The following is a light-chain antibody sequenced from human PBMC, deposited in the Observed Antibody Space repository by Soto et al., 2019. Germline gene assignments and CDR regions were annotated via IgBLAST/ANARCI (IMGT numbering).Light chain of an antibody. Sequence: EVVLTQSPAILSLSPGERATLSSRASQSVKSSLAWYQQKPGQPPRLLIYDASHRATGIPARFSGSGSGTDFTLTISSLEPEDVAVYFCQQRSNWPPVTFGGGTKVQI. CDR1: QSVKSS. CDR2: DAS. V-gene: IGKV3-11*01. CDR3: QQRSNWPPVT. J-gene: IGKJ4*01.